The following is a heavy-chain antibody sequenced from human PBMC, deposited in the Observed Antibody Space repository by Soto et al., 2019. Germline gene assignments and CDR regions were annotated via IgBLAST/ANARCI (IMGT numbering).Heavy chain of an antibody. J-gene: IGHJ4*02. CDR3: ARHESSGWYYFDY. CDR2: NSYSGST. Sequence: PSETLSLTCTVTGGSTSSYYWSWLRQPPGKGLEWIGYNSYSGSTDYNPSLKSRVTISVDMSKNQFSLKLNSVTAADTAVYYCARHESSGWYYFDYWGQGTLVTVSS. D-gene: IGHD6-19*01. V-gene: IGHV4-59*08. CDR1: GGSTSSYY.